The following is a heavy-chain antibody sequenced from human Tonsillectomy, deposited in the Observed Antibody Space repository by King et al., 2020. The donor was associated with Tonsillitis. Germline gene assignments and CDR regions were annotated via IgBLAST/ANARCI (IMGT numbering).Heavy chain of an antibody. CDR2: IYTSGST. V-gene: IGHV4-61*02. D-gene: IGHD1-26*01. CDR1: GGSISSGSYY. Sequence: VQLQESGPGLVKPSQTLSLTCTVSGGSISSGSYYWSWIRQPAGQGLEWIGRIYTSGSTNYNPSLKSRVTMSVDTSKNQFSLKLSSVTAADTAVYYCAREMREPHKNDAFDIWGQGTMVTVSS. J-gene: IGHJ3*02. CDR3: AREMREPHKNDAFDI.